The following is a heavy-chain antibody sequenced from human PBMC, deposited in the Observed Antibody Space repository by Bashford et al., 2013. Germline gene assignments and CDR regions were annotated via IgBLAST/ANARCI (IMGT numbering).Heavy chain of an antibody. V-gene: IGHV4-59*11. J-gene: IGHJ3*02. CDR2: IHNRGYT. Sequence: GSLRLSCAVSGFRSNDHGMHWVRQPPGKGLESIGYIHNRGYTYYDSSLESRVTISVDTSKNQFSLKLNSVTAADTAVYYCARADYCSGGDCYRAFDIWGQGTMVTVS. D-gene: IGHD2-15*01. CDR3: ARADYCSGGDCYRAFDI. CDR1: GFRSNDHG.